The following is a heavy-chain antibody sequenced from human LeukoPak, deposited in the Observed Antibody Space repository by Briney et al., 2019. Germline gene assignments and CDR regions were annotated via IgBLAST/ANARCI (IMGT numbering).Heavy chain of an antibody. CDR3: ARALVGATKGGFDY. CDR1: GGSISSGSYY. Sequence: SETLSLTCTVSGGSISSGSYYWSWIRQPAGKGLEWIGRIYTSGSTNYNPSLKSRVTVSVDTSKNQFSLKLSSVTAADTAVYYCARALVGATKGGFDYWGQGTLVTVSS. J-gene: IGHJ4*02. V-gene: IGHV4-61*02. CDR2: IYTSGST. D-gene: IGHD1-26*01.